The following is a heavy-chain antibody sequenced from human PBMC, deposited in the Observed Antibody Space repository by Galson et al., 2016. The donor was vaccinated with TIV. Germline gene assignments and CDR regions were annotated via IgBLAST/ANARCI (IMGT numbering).Heavy chain of an antibody. CDR2: ISDGGNT. J-gene: IGHJ4*02. V-gene: IGHV3-53*05. CDR1: GLFVSINY. CDR3: ARDWWVTYTDLPYFED. D-gene: IGHD2-15*01. Sequence: SLRLSCAASGLFVSINYMTWVRQAPGKGLEWVSLISDGGNTYYPDSVKGRFTISRDNSKNTLYLQMNSLRVEDTAVYFCARDWWVTYTDLPYFEDWGQGISVTVSS.